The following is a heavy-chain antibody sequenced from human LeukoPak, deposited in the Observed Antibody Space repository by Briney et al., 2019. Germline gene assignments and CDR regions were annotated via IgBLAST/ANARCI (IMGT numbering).Heavy chain of an antibody. Sequence: PGGSLRLSCAASEFTFSNNWMSWVRQAPGKGPEWVASIKEDGSIKYYVDSVKGRFTISRDNAKNSLYLQMSSLRAEDTAVYYCVSFGILVSWGAFDIWGQGTMVTVSS. V-gene: IGHV3-7*01. D-gene: IGHD5/OR15-5a*01. CDR2: IKEDGSIK. CDR3: VSFGILVSWGAFDI. CDR1: EFTFSNNW. J-gene: IGHJ3*02.